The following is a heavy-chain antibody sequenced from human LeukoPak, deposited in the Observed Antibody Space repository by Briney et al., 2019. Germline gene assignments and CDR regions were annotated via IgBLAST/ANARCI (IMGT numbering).Heavy chain of an antibody. J-gene: IGHJ6*03. CDR1: RGTFSSYA. CDR3: ALCYTYYYYMDV. Sequence: SVKVSCKASRGTFSSYAISWVRQAPGQGLEWMGGIIPIFGTANYAQKFQGRVTITADESTSTAYMELSSLRSEDTAVYYCALCYTYYYYMDVWGKGTTVTVSS. CDR2: IIPIFGTA. D-gene: IGHD2-8*01. V-gene: IGHV1-69*01.